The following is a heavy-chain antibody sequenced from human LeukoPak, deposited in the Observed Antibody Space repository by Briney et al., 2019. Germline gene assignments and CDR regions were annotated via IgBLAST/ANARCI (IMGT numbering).Heavy chain of an antibody. D-gene: IGHD2-15*01. CDR3: AKDRYCSGASCYSNAFDI. CDR2: ISGSGGET. J-gene: IGHJ3*02. V-gene: IGHV3-23*01. Sequence: GGSLRLSCAASEFTFSGYAMSWVRQAPGKGLEWVAGISGSGGETYYTDSVKGRFTISRDNSKNTLFLQMNSLRAEDTAVYYCAKDRYCSGASCYSNAFDIWGQGTMVTVSS. CDR1: EFTFSGYA.